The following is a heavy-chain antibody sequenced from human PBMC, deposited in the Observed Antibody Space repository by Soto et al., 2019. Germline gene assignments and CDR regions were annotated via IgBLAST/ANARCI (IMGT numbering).Heavy chain of an antibody. V-gene: IGHV3-30*14. CDR2: VLHDGNNK. D-gene: IGHD3-10*01. CDR3: ARDDEDGSYCDLGY. J-gene: IGHJ4*02. CDR1: EFTFSDYI. Sequence: QVQLVASGGGVPQPGGSLRLSCATSEFTFSDYIMHWVRQAPGEGLVWVAMVLHDGNNKYYADSVKGRFTISRDNSKNTLYLQMNSLRTEDTSMYYCARDDEDGSYCDLGYWGQGTLVTVSS.